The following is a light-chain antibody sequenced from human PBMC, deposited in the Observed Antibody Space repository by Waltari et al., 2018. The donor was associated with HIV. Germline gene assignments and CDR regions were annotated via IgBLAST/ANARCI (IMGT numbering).Light chain of an antibody. CDR2: EVT. Sequence: QSALTQPASVSGSPGPSLTISCTGTSSDIGAYNYLSWYQHHPGKVPKLLIYEVTNRPSGVSHRFSGSKSGNTASLTISGLQAEDEADFYCTSYTSISTLVFGTGTKVTVL. J-gene: IGLJ1*01. CDR3: TSYTSISTLV. V-gene: IGLV2-14*01. CDR1: SSDIGAYNY.